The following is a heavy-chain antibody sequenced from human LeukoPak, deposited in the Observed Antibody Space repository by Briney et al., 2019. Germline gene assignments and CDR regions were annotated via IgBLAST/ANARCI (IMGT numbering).Heavy chain of an antibody. CDR2: IIPIFGTA. J-gene: IGHJ5*02. D-gene: IGHD4-17*01. Sequence: GASVKVSCKASGGTFSSYAISWVRQAPGQGLEWMGGIIPIFGTANYAQKFQGRVTITADESTSTAYTELSSLRSEDTAVYYCASRRWGMTTVTITWGQGTLVTVSS. V-gene: IGHV1-69*13. CDR1: GGTFSSYA. CDR3: ASRRWGMTTVTIT.